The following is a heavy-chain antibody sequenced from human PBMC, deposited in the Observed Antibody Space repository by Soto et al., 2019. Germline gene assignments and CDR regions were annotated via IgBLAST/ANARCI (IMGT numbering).Heavy chain of an antibody. CDR3: ARDQTVAGPTTFDY. CDR1: VFTFSSYW. J-gene: IGHJ4*02. Sequence: GSLRLSGAASVFTFSSYWMHWVRQTPGKGLVWVSRIDSGGSTTTYADSVKGRFTISRDDAKNTLYLQMNSLRAEDTAVYYCARDQTVAGPTTFDYCGQGTLVTVSS. CDR2: IDSGGSTT. D-gene: IGHD6-19*01. V-gene: IGHV3-74*01.